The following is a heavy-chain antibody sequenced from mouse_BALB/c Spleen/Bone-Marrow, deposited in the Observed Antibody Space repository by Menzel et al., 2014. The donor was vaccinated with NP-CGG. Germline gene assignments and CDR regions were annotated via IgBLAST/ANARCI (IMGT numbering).Heavy chain of an antibody. D-gene: IGHD2-14*01. CDR1: GYTFTNSW. J-gene: IGHJ2*01. V-gene: IGHV1S130*01. CDR2: IHPNSGNT. CDR3: ARHHRYAYYFDY. Sequence: VQLQQSGSVLVRPGASVKLSCKASGYTFTNSWIHWAKQRPGQGFEWIGEIHPNSGNTNYNEKFKGKATLTADISSSTAYVDLSSLTSEDSAVYYCARHHRYAYYFDYWGQGTTLTVSS.